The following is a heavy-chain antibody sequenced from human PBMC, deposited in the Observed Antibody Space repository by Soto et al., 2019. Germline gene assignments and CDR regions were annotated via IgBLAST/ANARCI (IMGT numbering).Heavy chain of an antibody. CDR1: GGTFSSYA. V-gene: IGHV1-69*13. CDR2: IIPIFGTA. D-gene: IGHD3-3*01. CDR3: ARLSGPRGVFDY. J-gene: IGHJ4*02. Sequence: GASVKVSCKASGGTFSSYAISWVRQAPGQGLEWMGGIIPIFGTANYAQKFQGRVTITADESTSTAYMELSSLRSEDTAVYYCARLSGPRGVFDYWGQGTLVTVSS.